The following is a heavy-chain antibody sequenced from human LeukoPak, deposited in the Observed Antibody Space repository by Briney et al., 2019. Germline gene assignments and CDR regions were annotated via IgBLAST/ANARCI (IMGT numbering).Heavy chain of an antibody. D-gene: IGHD5-12*01. CDR1: GGSFSGYY. J-gene: IGHJ4*02. CDR3: ARDKLSGYGGGYFDY. Sequence: SETLSLTCAVYGGSFSGYYWSWIRQPPGKGLEWIGEINHSGSTNYNPSLKSRVTISVDTSKNQFSLKLSSVTGADTAVYYCARDKLSGYGGGYFDYWGQGTLVTVSS. CDR2: INHSGST. V-gene: IGHV4-34*01.